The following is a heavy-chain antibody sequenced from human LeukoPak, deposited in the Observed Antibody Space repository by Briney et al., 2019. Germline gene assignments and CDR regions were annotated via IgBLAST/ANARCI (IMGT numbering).Heavy chain of an antibody. CDR2: ISYNSDTI. CDR3: AKDYCGGDCYSGWYFDL. Sequence: PGGSLRLSCAASGFTFDDYAMHWVRQAPGKGLEWVSGISYNSDTIAYADSVKGRFTLSRDNAKNSLYLQMNSLRAEDTALYYCAKDYCGGDCYSGWYFDLWGRGTLVTVSS. V-gene: IGHV3-9*01. J-gene: IGHJ2*01. CDR1: GFTFDDYA. D-gene: IGHD2-21*02.